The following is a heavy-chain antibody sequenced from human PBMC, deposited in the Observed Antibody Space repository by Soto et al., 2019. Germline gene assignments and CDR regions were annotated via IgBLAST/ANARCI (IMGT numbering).Heavy chain of an antibody. Sequence: LILSCAASGFTFSSYWMHWVRQAPGKGLVWVSRINSDGSSTSYADSVKGRFTISRDNAKNTLYLQMNSLRAEDTAVYYCARGEYQLLSGNVGYYYGLAGPGRVTTVTVSS. J-gene: IGHJ6*01. D-gene: IGHD2-2*01. V-gene: IGHV3-74*01. CDR2: INSDGSST. CDR1: GFTFSSYW. CDR3: ARGEYQLLSGNVGYYYGLAG.